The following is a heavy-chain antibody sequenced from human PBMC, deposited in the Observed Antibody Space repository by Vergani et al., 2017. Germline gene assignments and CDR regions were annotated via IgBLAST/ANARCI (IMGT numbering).Heavy chain of an antibody. V-gene: IGHV4-59*06. Sequence: QVQLQESGPGLVKPSETLSLTCTVSGGSISSHYWSWIRQPPGKGLEWIGYIYYSGSTYYNPSLKSRVTISVDTSKNQFSLKLSSVTAADTAVYYCARENIVVVPAATFNWFDPWGQGTLVTVSS. CDR2: IYYSGST. D-gene: IGHD2-2*01. J-gene: IGHJ5*02. CDR1: GGSISSHY. CDR3: ARENIVVVPAATFNWFDP.